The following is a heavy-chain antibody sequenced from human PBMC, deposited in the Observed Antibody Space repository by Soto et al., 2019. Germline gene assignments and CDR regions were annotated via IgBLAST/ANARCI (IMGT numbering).Heavy chain of an antibody. D-gene: IGHD4-17*01. Sequence: QLQLQESGPGLVKPSETLSLTCTVSGGSISSSSNHWGWIRQPPGKGLEWIGNIYYSENTYYNPSPKSRVTISVDTSTNQFSLRLTSVTAADTAVYYCATHPPYGPLDHWGQGTLVTVSS. CDR1: GGSISSSSNH. V-gene: IGHV4-39*01. CDR3: ATHPPYGPLDH. J-gene: IGHJ4*02. CDR2: IYYSENT.